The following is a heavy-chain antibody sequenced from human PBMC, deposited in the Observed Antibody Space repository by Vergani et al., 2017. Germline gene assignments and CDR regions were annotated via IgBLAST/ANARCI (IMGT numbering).Heavy chain of an antibody. D-gene: IGHD3-9*01. CDR2: ISSNGGST. J-gene: IGHJ6*02. CDR1: GFTFSSYA. Sequence: EVQLVESGGGLVQPGGSLRLSCSASGFTFSSYAMHWVRQAPGKGLEYVSAISSNGGSTYYADSVKGRFTISRDNSKNTLYLQMSSLRAEDTAVYYCVKDGMILTGYYGADYYGMDVWGQGTTVTVSS. CDR3: VKDGMILTGYYGADYYGMDV. V-gene: IGHV3-64D*06.